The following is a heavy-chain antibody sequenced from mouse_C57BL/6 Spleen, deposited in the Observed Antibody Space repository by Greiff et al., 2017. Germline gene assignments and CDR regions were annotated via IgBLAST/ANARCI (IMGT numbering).Heavy chain of an antibody. CDR1: GYTFTSYW. CDR3: ARGDDYDGAWFAY. V-gene: IGHV1-52*01. J-gene: IGHJ3*01. Sequence: VQLQQPGAELVRPGSSVKLSCKASGYTFTSYWIHWVKQRPIQGLEWIGNIDPSDSETHYNQKFKDKATLTVDKSSSTAYMQLSSLTSEDSAVYYCARGDDYDGAWFAYWGQGTLVTVSA. D-gene: IGHD2-4*01. CDR2: IDPSDSET.